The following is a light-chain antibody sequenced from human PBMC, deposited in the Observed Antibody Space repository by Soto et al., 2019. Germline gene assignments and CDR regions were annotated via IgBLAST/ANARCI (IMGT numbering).Light chain of an antibody. J-gene: IGKJ1*01. CDR3: QQYNSYRT. Sequence: DIQMTQSPSTLSASVGDRVTITCRASQSISGWLAWYQQKPGKAPKLLIYKASSLESGVPSRFSGRGSGTEFTLTISSLQPDDSATYYCQQYNSYRTFGQGTKVEIK. CDR2: KAS. V-gene: IGKV1-5*03. CDR1: QSISGW.